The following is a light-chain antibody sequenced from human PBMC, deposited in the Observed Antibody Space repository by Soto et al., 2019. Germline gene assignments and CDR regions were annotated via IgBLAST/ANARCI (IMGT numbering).Light chain of an antibody. J-gene: IGKJ3*01. Sequence: EILFTQSPATLSLSPGERATLSCRASQSVSSYLAWYQQKPGQAPRLLIYDASNRATGIPARFSGSGSGTDFTLTISSLEPEDFAVYYCQQRSNWPITFGPGAKVDIK. V-gene: IGKV3-11*01. CDR3: QQRSNWPIT. CDR2: DAS. CDR1: QSVSSY.